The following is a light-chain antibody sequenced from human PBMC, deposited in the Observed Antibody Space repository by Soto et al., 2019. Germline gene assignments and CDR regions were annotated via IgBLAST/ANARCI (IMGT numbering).Light chain of an antibody. V-gene: IGLV1-40*01. Sequence: QSVLTQPPSVSGAPGQGVTISCGGTSSNIGAGYDVHWYQQVPGTAPKLLIYTNSNRPSGVPDRFSGSKSGTSASLAITGLQAADEADYYCQSYDSSLSALVFGGGTKVTVL. CDR1: SSNIGAGYD. CDR3: QSYDSSLSALV. CDR2: TNS. J-gene: IGLJ3*02.